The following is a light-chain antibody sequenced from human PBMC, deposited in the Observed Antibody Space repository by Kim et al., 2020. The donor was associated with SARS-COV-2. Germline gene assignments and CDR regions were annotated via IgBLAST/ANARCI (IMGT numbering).Light chain of an antibody. CDR2: AIS. CDR1: QSITSG. V-gene: IGKV1-5*01. CDR3: QQHNGY. J-gene: IGKJ4*01. Sequence: ALAAAVGGTVTITCRASQSITSGLAWYQQKPGKAPKLLYYAISSLDSGVPSMFSGSGSGTQFTLTISSLQPDDFATYYCQQHNGYFGGGTKVELK.